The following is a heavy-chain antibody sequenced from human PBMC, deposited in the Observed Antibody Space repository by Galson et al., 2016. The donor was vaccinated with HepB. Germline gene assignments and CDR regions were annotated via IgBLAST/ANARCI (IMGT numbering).Heavy chain of an antibody. J-gene: IGHJ4*02. CDR3: TRSSPFNTGTFDF. D-gene: IGHD1-26*01. Sequence: CAISGDSVSSNSANWHWIRQSPSRGLEWLGRTYYKSNWYYDYAVSVKSRITINPDTSKNQFSLQLNSVTPEDTAVYYCTRSSPFNTGTFDFWGPGTLVTVSS. CDR1: GDSVSSNSAN. CDR2: TYYKSNWYY. V-gene: IGHV6-1*01.